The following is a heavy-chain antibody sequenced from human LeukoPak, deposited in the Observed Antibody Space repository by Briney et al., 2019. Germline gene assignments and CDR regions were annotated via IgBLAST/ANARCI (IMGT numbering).Heavy chain of an antibody. D-gene: IGHD1-7*01. CDR3: ARDPSQLELPFDYYMDV. Sequence: GGSLRLSCAASGFTFSSYAMHWVRQAPGKGLEWVAVISYDGSNKYYADSVKGRFTISRDNSKNTLYLQMNSLRAEDTAVYYCARDPSQLELPFDYYMDVWGKGTTVTVSS. CDR1: GFTFSSYA. V-gene: IGHV3-30*04. J-gene: IGHJ6*03. CDR2: ISYDGSNK.